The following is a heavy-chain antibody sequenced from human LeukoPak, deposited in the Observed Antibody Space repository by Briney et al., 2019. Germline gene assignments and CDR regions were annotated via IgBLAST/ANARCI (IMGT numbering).Heavy chain of an antibody. V-gene: IGHV3-23*01. D-gene: IGHD6-6*01. CDR2: ISGSGGTT. Sequence: GGSLRLSCATSGFTFSNYAVSWVRQAPGKGLEWVSSISGSGGTTYYADSVKGRFTISRDNSKNTLYLQVNSLRAEDTAVYYCAKDPYRTSSGLVDYWGQGTLVTVSS. CDR1: GFTFSNYA. CDR3: AKDPYRTSSGLVDY. J-gene: IGHJ4*02.